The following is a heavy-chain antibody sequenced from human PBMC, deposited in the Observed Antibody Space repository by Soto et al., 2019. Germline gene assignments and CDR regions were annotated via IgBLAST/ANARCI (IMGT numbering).Heavy chain of an antibody. CDR3: ARSTEVADGAKGYYYYVMAA. V-gene: IGHV4-30-4*08. Sequence: SETLSLTCTVSGGPISSGDYYWSWLLQAPGKGLEWIGYIYYSGSTYYNPSLKSRVTISVDTSKNQFSLKVRSVTAADTAIYYCARSTEVADGAKGYYYYVMAAWGQGTTVTVAS. CDR1: GGPISSGDYY. D-gene: IGHD6-19*01. CDR2: IYYSGST. J-gene: IGHJ6*02.